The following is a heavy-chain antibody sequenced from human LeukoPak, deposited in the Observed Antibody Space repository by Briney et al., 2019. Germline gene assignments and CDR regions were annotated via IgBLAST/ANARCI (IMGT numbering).Heavy chain of an antibody. J-gene: IGHJ4*02. CDR2: ISAYNGNT. D-gene: IGHD2-2*01. CDR1: GYTFTSYG. Sequence: ASVKVSCKASGYTFTSYGISWVRQAPGQGLEWMGWISAYNGNTNYAQKLQGRVTMTTDTSTSTAYMELRSLRCDDTAVYYCAREPYCSSTSCPPADYWGQGTLVTVSS. V-gene: IGHV1-18*04. CDR3: AREPYCSSTSCPPADY.